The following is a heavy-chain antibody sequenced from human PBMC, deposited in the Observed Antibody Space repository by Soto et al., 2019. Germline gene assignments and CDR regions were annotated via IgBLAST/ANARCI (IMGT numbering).Heavy chain of an antibody. V-gene: IGHV4-30-2*01. CDR2: IYPTGTS. Sequence: TWSLTCTVAGGSGSSCGYSCSWIRQAREKGLEWIGCIYPTGTSYYHPSLKSRVTISVDTSRNQFSLNLTSVTAADTAVYCCARAPPGPSPRWVLWGQGTTVTVSS. CDR3: ARAPPGPSPRWVL. J-gene: IGHJ6*02. CDR1: GGSGSSCGYS. D-gene: IGHD3-10*01.